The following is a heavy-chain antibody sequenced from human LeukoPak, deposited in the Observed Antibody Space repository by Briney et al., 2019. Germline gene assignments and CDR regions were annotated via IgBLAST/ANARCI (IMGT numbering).Heavy chain of an antibody. V-gene: IGHV1-18*01. J-gene: IGHJ6*02. CDR3: ARDELLGYGMDV. D-gene: IGHD2-21*02. Sequence: ASVTVSCKASGYTFTSYGFSWVRQAPGQGLEWMGWISSNNGNTNYAQNLQGRVTMTTDTSTSTAYMELRSLRSDDTAVYYCARDELLGYGMDVWGQGTTVTVSS. CDR2: ISSNNGNT. CDR1: GYTFTSYG.